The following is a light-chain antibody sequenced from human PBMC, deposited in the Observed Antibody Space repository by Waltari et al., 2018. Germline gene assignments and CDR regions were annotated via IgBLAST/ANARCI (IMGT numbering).Light chain of an antibody. V-gene: IGLV1-51*01. CDR1: SSTFGNNE. CDR2: DNN. J-gene: IGLJ2*01. CDR3: ATWDERLTAVV. Sequence: QSILTQPPSLSAAPGQKVTISCSGSSSTFGNNEVAWYQQLPETAPRLLIYDNNKRPSGIPGRFSGSKSGTSATLDITGLQTGDEGHYYCATWDERLTAVVFGGGTWLTVL.